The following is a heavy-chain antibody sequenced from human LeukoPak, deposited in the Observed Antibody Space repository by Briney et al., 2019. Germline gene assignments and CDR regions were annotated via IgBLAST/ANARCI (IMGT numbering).Heavy chain of an antibody. Sequence: SETLSLTCTVSGGSISSYYWSWIRQPPGKGLEWIGYIYYSGSTNYNPSLKSRITISVDTSKNQFSLKLSSVTAADTAFYYCARGYSSGRVDYWGQGTLVTVSS. CDR2: IYYSGST. J-gene: IGHJ4*02. V-gene: IGHV4-59*01. CDR1: GGSISSYY. CDR3: ARGYSSGRVDY. D-gene: IGHD6-19*01.